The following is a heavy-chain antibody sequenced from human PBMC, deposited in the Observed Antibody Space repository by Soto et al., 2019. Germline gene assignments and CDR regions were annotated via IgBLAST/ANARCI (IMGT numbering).Heavy chain of an antibody. CDR1: GGSISSGGYY. D-gene: IGHD3-22*01. CDR2: IYYSGST. J-gene: IGHJ4*02. CDR3: AGAGVVVPKRLDY. V-gene: IGHV4-31*03. Sequence: SETLSLTCTVSGGSISSGGYYWSWIRQHPGKGLEWIGYIYYSGSTYCNPSLKSRVTISVDTSKNQFSLKLSSVTAADTAVYYCAGAGVVVPKRLDYWGQGTLVTVSS.